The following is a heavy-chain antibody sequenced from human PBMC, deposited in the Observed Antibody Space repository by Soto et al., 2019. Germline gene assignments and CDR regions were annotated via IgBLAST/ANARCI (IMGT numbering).Heavy chain of an antibody. V-gene: IGHV4-4*07. CDR2: FYTTGTP. CDR1: GGSISSYY. J-gene: IGHJ6*02. CDR3: ARAGNQYGVDV. D-gene: IGHD3-10*01. Sequence: QVQLQESGPGLVKPSETLSLTCTVSGGSISSYYWSWIRQSAGKGLEWLGRFYTTGTPTYNPSLKSRLSMSTETSKNELSLRLTSVTAADTGVYYCARAGNQYGVDVWGQGTTVTVSS.